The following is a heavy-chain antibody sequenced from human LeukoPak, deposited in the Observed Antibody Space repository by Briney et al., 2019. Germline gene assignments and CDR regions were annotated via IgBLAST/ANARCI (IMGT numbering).Heavy chain of an antibody. CDR1: GLTFEDYG. CDR2: INWNGGST. J-gene: IGHJ4*02. D-gene: IGHD2-2*01. V-gene: IGHV3-20*04. Sequence: GGSLRLSCAASGLTFEDYGMSWGRQAPGKGLELVSGINWNGGSTGYADSVKGRFTISRDNAKNSPYLQMNSLRAEDTALYYCARANWSSTSCQVDYWGQGTLVTVSS. CDR3: ARANWSSTSCQVDY.